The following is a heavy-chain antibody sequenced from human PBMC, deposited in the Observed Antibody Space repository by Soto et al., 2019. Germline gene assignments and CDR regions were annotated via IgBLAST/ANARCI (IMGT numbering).Heavy chain of an antibody. J-gene: IGHJ2*01. CDR1: GFIFSDQY. V-gene: IGHV3-72*01. CDR3: ARDLAGAPYVDL. CDR2: IRNKANSYTR. D-gene: IGHD1-26*01. Sequence: EGQLVESGGGLVQPGGFLRLSCAASGFIFSDQYMDWVRQAPGKGLEWVGRIRNKANSYTREYAASVKGRFTISRDDSKNSLYLQMNSLKTEDTALYYCARDLAGAPYVDLWGRGTLVTVSS.